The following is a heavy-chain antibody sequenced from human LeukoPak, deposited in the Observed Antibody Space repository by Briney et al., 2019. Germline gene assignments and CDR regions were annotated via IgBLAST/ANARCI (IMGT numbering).Heavy chain of an antibody. J-gene: IGHJ3*02. CDR1: GYTFTSYG. V-gene: IGHV1-18*01. D-gene: IGHD3-22*01. Sequence: GASVKVSCKASGYTFTSYGISWVRQAPGQGLEWMGWISAYNGNTNYAQKLQGRVTMTTDTSTSTAYMELRSLRSDDTAVYYCASLEGYYYDSSGTDASDIWGQGTMVTVSS. CDR3: ASLEGYYYDSSGTDASDI. CDR2: ISAYNGNT.